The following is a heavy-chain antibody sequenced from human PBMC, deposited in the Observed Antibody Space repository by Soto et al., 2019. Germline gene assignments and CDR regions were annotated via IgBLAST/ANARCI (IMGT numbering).Heavy chain of an antibody. V-gene: IGHV4-61*01. D-gene: IGHD5-18*01. J-gene: IGHJ3*02. CDR1: GGSVSSGIYY. CDR2: IYYSGST. Sequence: SETLSLTCTVSGGSVSSGIYYWSWIRQPPGKGLEWIGYIYYSGSTNYNPSLKSRVTISVDTSKNQFSLELSSVTAADTAVYYCARDSTASDAFDIWGQGTMVTVSS. CDR3: ARDSTASDAFDI.